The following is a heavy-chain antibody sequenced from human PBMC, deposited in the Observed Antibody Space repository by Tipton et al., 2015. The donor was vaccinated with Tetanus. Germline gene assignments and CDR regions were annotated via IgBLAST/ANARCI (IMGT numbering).Heavy chain of an antibody. CDR2: IYYSGTT. V-gene: IGHV4-39*01. J-gene: IGHJ4*02. CDR1: GGSISSFNYY. Sequence: TLSLTCTVSGGSISSFNYYWGWIRQPPGKGLEWIGSIYYSGTTYSNPSLGSRVTMSVDTSKIQFSLKVSSVTAADTAVYYCATTEYSSGWYNWGQGTLVTVSS. D-gene: IGHD6-19*01. CDR3: ATTEYSSGWYN.